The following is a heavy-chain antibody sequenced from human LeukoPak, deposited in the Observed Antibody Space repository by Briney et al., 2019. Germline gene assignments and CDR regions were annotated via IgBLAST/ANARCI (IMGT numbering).Heavy chain of an antibody. CDR2: ISYDGSNK. D-gene: IGHD3-22*01. V-gene: IGHV3-30*03. CDR3: ATMIVVDPREDDAFDI. J-gene: IGHJ3*02. Sequence: GGSLRLSCAASGFTFSDYYMSWVRQAPGKGLEWVSLISYDGSNKYYADSVKGRFTISRDNSKSTLYLQMNSLRAEDTAVYYCATMIVVDPREDDAFDIWGQGTMVTVSS. CDR1: GFTFSDYY.